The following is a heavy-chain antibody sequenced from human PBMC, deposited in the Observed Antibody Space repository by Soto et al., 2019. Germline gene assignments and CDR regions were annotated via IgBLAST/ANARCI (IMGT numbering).Heavy chain of an antibody. CDR2: IYYSGST. V-gene: IGHV4-59*01. D-gene: IGHD6-6*01. CDR3: ARVGGLAARTFDY. CDR1: GGSISDFY. J-gene: IGHJ4*02. Sequence: XGTLSLTCTVSGGSISDFYWSWIRQPPGKGLEWIGYIYYSGSTNYNPSLKSRVTISVDTSKNQFSLNLRSMSPADTAVYYCARVGGLAARTFDYWGPGTLVTVSS.